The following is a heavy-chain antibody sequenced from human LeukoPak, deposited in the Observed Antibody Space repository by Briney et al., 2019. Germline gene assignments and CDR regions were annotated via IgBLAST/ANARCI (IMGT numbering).Heavy chain of an antibody. V-gene: IGHV4-39*01. Sequence: PSETLSLTCTVSGDSISSTTYYWGWIRQSPGKGLEWIGSIYFSGTTYYTPSLKSRVTISVDTSKNQFSLKLSSVTAADTAVYYCVRVRVWFGDLDYWGQGTLVTVSS. CDR2: IYFSGTT. CDR1: GDSISSTTYY. CDR3: VRVRVWFGDLDY. J-gene: IGHJ4*02. D-gene: IGHD3-10*01.